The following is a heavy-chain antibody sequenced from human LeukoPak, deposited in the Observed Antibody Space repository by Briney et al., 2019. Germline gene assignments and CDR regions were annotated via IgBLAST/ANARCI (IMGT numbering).Heavy chain of an antibody. CDR2: IYHSGST. CDR3: ARGDYYDSSGYYQLTYFDY. CDR1: GGSITSSSYY. J-gene: IGHJ4*02. Sequence: SETLSLTCTVSGGSITSSSYYWGWIRQPPGKGLEWIGSIYHSGSTNYNPSLKSRVTISVDKSKNQFSLKLSSVTAADTAVYYCARGDYYDSSGYYQLTYFDYWGQGTLVTVSS. D-gene: IGHD3-22*01. V-gene: IGHV4-39*07.